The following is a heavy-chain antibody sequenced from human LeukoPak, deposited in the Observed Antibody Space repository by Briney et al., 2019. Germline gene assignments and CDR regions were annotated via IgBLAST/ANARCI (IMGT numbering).Heavy chain of an antibody. V-gene: IGHV1-69*04. J-gene: IGHJ5*02. D-gene: IGHD1-26*01. CDR3: ARVTGAEDGYNWFDP. CDR2: IIPILGKA. Sequence: SVKVSCKASGGTLSSYGISWVRQAPGQGLEWMGRIIPILGKANYAQKFQGRVTITADTSTRTAHMDLSSLTSEDTAVYYCARVTGAEDGYNWFDPWGQGTLVTVSS. CDR1: GGTLSSYG.